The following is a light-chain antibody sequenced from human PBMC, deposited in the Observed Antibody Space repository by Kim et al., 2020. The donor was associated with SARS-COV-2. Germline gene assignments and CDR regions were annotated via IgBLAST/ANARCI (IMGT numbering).Light chain of an antibody. CDR3: QVWDSTTVI. CDR1: SIGSKI. Sequence: SGVLGETARITCGGNSIGSKIVHWYQQKPGQAPVLVIYRDNNRPSRIPERFSGSNSGNTAALTISRAQDGDEADYYCQVWDSTTVIFGGGTQLTVL. CDR2: RDN. V-gene: IGLV3-9*01. J-gene: IGLJ2*01.